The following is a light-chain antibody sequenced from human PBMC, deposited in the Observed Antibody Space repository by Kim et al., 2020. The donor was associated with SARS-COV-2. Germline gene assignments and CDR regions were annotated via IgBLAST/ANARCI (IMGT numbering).Light chain of an antibody. CDR1: QGISSY. Sequence: SASVGDRVTITCRASQGISSYLAWYQQKPEKAPKLLIYAASTLQSGVPSRFSGSGSGTEFTLTISSLQPEDFATYYCQQLNSYPWTFGQGTKLEI. CDR2: AAS. CDR3: QQLNSYPWT. V-gene: IGKV1-9*01. J-gene: IGKJ1*01.